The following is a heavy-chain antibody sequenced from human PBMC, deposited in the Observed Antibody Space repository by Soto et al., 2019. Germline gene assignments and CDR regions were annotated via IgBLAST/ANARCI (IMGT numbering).Heavy chain of an antibody. V-gene: IGHV3-30*03. CDR1: G. J-gene: IGHJ6*02. D-gene: IGHD6-13*01. Sequence: GLHCVRQAPGKGLEWVAVISYDGSNKYYADSVKGRFTISRDNSKNTLYLQMNSLRAEDTAVYYCARRQISPPTRGAASARGGMDVWGQGTTVTVSS. CDR3: ARRQISPPTRGAASARGGMDV. CDR2: ISYDGSNK.